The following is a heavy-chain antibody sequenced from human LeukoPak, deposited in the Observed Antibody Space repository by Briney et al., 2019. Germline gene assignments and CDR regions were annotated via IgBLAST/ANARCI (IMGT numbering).Heavy chain of an antibody. CDR3: ARGAGAIDD. Sequence: HPGGSLRLSCAVSGFTFSSFWMTWVRQAPGKGPEWVANIKQDGREKYYVDSVKGRFTISRDNAKNSLYLEMNSLRVEDTAVYHCARGAGAIDDWGQGILVIVSS. CDR1: GFTFSSFW. CDR2: IKQDGREK. D-gene: IGHD3-10*01. V-gene: IGHV3-7*03. J-gene: IGHJ4*02.